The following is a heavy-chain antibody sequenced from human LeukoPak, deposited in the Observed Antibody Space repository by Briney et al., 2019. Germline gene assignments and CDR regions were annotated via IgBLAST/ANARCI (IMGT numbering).Heavy chain of an antibody. J-gene: IGHJ4*02. V-gene: IGHV4-34*01. D-gene: IGHD6-13*01. CDR1: GGSFSGYY. Sequence: SETLSLTCAVYGGSFSGYYWSWIRQPPGKGLEWIGEINHSGSTNYNPSLKRRVTISVDTSKNQFSLKLSSVTAADTAVYYCASRIAAAAPSDYWGQGTLVTVSS. CDR2: INHSGST. CDR3: ASRIAAAAPSDY.